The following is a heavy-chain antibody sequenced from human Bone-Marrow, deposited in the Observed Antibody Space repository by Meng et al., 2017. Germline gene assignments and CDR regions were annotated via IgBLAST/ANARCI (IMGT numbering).Heavy chain of an antibody. CDR3: AREQDGDYDANFDF. J-gene: IGHJ4*02. CDR1: GFAVSSNY. CDR2: IYSGGST. V-gene: IGHV3-53*02. D-gene: IGHD4-17*01. Sequence: VQVVETGGGYVLPGGSLRLSCAASGFAVSSNYMSWVRPAPGKGLEWVSVIYSGGSTYYADSVKGRFTISRDNSKNPLYLQMNSLRAEDTAVYYCAREQDGDYDANFDFWGQGTLVTVSS.